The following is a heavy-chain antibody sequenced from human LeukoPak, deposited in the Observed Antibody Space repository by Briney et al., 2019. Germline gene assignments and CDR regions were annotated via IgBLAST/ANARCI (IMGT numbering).Heavy chain of an antibody. V-gene: IGHV3-30-3*01. J-gene: IGHJ4*02. CDR1: GFTFSSYA. CDR2: ISYDGSNK. CDR3: ARGTPPDH. Sequence: PGGSLRLSCAASGFTFSSYAMYWVRQAPGKGLEWVAVISYDGSNKYYADSVNGRFTISRDDSKNTLYLQMNSLRDEDTAVYYCARGTPPDHWGQGTLVTVSS.